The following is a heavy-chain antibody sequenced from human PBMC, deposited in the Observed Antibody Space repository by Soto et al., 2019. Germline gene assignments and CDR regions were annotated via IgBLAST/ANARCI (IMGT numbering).Heavy chain of an antibody. CDR3: AKDRMGAGVRGYFDY. CDR2: IIYDGSTK. V-gene: IGHV3-30*18. D-gene: IGHD3-10*01. J-gene: IGHJ4*02. CDR1: GCTLSSYG. Sequence: QVQLVESGGGVVQPGRSLRLSCAASGCTLSSYGMHWVRQAPGKGLEWVAVIIYDGSTKYYADSVKGRFTISRDNSKSTPYLQMNSLRAEDTAVYYCAKDRMGAGVRGYFDYWGQGTLVTVSS.